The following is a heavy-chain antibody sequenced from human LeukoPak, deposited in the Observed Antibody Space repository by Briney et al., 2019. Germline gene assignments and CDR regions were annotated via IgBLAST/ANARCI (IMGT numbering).Heavy chain of an antibody. D-gene: IGHD6-19*01. Sequence: GGSLRLSCVASGFTSDDYGMSWVRQAPGKGLEWVSGINWNGRSTANAGSVKGRFTIFRDNAKNSLYLQMNSLRAEDTALYYCARFVRVGAVADAFDYWGQGTLVTVSS. CDR2: INWNGRST. V-gene: IGHV3-20*04. CDR3: ARFVRVGAVADAFDY. J-gene: IGHJ4*02. CDR1: GFTSDDYG.